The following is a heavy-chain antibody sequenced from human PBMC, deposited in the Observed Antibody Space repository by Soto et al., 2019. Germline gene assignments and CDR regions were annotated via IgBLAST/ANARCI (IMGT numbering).Heavy chain of an antibody. J-gene: IGHJ4*02. CDR3: AKASSTISPDY. CDR2: ISGSASST. D-gene: IGHD5-12*01. CDR1: GFTFTDYA. Sequence: EVQLLESGGGLVQPGGSLRLSCAASGFTFTDYAMTWVRQAPGKGLEWVSSISGSASSTFYAGSVKGRFTISRDNSRNTVSLQKNSLRAEDTAVYYCAKASSTISPDYWGQGTLVTVSS. V-gene: IGHV3-23*01.